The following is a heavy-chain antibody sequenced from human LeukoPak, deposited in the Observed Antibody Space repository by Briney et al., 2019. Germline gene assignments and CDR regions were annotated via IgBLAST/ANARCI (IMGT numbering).Heavy chain of an antibody. CDR3: AKVPSFIAVAETFDY. CDR2: IDIYSAKT. Sequence: GGSLRLSCATSGFTFSTYAMTWVRQAPGKGLEWVSAIDIYSAKTNYADSVKGRFTISRDNSKNTLYLQMNSLRAEDTAVYYCAKVPSFIAVAETFDYWGQGTLVTVSS. CDR1: GFTFSTYA. D-gene: IGHD6-19*01. J-gene: IGHJ4*02. V-gene: IGHV3-23*01.